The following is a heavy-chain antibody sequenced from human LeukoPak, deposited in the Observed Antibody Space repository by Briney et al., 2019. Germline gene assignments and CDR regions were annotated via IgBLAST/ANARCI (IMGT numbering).Heavy chain of an antibody. CDR1: GFTFDDYA. V-gene: IGHV3-9*01. CDR3: ASDLDYGDIDDSFDV. J-gene: IGHJ3*01. D-gene: IGHD4-17*01. Sequence: GGSLRLSCAASGFTFDDYAMHWVRQAPGKGLEWVSGITWNRDNIGYGDSVKGRFTISRDNAKNTLYLQMNSLRAEVTAAYHCASDLDYGDIDDSFDVWGQGTMVTVSS. CDR2: ITWNRDNI.